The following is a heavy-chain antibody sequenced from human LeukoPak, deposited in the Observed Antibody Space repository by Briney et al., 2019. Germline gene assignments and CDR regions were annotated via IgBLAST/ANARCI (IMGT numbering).Heavy chain of an antibody. CDR3: AKALYCYYKF. CDR2: ISDCADST. Sequence: GGSLRLSCAASGFTFRRYAMGWVRQAQGKGVVWITAISDCADSTYPSVSVKARFTISRDNSKNTLYLQMNSLRAEDTAVYYCAKALYCYYKFWGQGTLVTVSS. D-gene: IGHD4-11*01. V-gene: IGHV3-23*01. CDR1: GFTFRRYA. J-gene: IGHJ4*02.